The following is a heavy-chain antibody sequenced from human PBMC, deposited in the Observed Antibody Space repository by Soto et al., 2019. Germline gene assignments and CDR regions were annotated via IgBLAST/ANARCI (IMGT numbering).Heavy chain of an antibody. CDR3: ARNRARWENSGYFDL. CDR1: GGTFSSYA. J-gene: IGHJ2*01. CDR2: IIPIFGTA. D-gene: IGHD1-26*01. Sequence: QVQLVQSGAEVKKPGSSVKVSCKASGGTFSSYAISWVRQAPGQGLEWMGGIIPIFGTANYAQKFQGRVTITADESKSTDYMELSSQRYEDTAVYYCARNRARWENSGYFDLWGLGTLVTVSS. V-gene: IGHV1-69*12.